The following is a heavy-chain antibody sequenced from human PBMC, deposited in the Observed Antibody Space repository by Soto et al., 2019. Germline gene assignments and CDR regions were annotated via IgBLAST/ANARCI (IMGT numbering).Heavy chain of an antibody. J-gene: IGHJ6*02. CDR3: AKGDGFILAV. Sequence: EVQVLATGGGLIQPGGSLRLSCAASGFTVNSNYMSWVRQAPGEGLQWVSITKTGGTTYYADSVKGRFTVSRDNPKNTLYLQMNSLRAEDTAVYYCAKGDGFILAVWGQGTTVSVSS. CDR1: GFTVNSNY. CDR2: TKTGGTT. D-gene: IGHD1-26*01. V-gene: IGHV3-53*02.